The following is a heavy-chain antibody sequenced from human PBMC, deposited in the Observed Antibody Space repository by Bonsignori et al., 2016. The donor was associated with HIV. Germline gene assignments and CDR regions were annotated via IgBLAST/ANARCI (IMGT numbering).Heavy chain of an antibody. CDR1: GGTFSSST. CDR3: ATDRATASTSEANDVFDI. D-gene: IGHD1-14*01. J-gene: IGHJ3*02. Sequence: ASVKVSCKASGGTFSSSTVTWVRQAPGQGLEWMGGIFPIFNSSNYAQKFQGRLTISADESTGTAYMALSSLRSEDTAIYYCATDRATASTSEANDVFDIWGPRGQWSPSPQ. V-gene: IGHV1-69*13. CDR2: IFPIFNSS.